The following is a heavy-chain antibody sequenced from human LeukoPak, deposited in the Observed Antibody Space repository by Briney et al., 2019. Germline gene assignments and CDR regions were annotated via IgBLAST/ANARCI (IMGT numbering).Heavy chain of an antibody. CDR2: ISGSGGST. V-gene: IGHV3-23*01. J-gene: IGHJ4*02. Sequence: GGSLRLSCAASGFTFSSYAMSWVRQAPGKGLEWVSAISGSGGSTYYADSVKGRFTISRDNSKDTLYLQMNSLRAEDTAVYYCAKHIVVVPAEGFDYWGQGTLVTVSS. D-gene: IGHD2-2*01. CDR3: AKHIVVVPAEGFDY. CDR1: GFTFSSYA.